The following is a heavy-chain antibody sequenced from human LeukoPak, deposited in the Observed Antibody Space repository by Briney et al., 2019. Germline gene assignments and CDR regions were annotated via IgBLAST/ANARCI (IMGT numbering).Heavy chain of an antibody. CDR2: INTNTGNP. CDR1: GYTFTNYA. J-gene: IGHJ6*03. CDR3: ARDCHDSSGHYYYYYMGV. D-gene: IGHD3-22*01. Sequence: ASVKVSCKASGYTFTNYAMNWVRQAPGQGLELMGWINTNTGNPTYARGFTGRFVFSLDTSVSAAYLQISSLKAEDTAVYYCARDCHDSSGHYYYYYMGVWGKGTTVTISS. V-gene: IGHV7-4-1*02.